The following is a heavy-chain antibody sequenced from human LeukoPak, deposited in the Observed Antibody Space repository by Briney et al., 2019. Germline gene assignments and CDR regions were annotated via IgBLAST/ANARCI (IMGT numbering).Heavy chain of an antibody. CDR1: GGSISSYY. CDR2: IYHSGST. J-gene: IGHJ4*02. Sequence: SETLSLTCTVSGGSISSYYWSWIRQPAGKGLEWIGTIYHSGSTYYNPSLKSRVTISVDTSKNQFSLKLSSVTAADTAVYYCARGALYYYGSGSYHYWGQGTLVTVSS. V-gene: IGHV4-4*07. D-gene: IGHD3-10*01. CDR3: ARGALYYYGSGSYHY.